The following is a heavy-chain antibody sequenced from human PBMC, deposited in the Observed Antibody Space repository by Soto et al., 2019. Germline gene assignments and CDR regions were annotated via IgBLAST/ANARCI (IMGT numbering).Heavy chain of an antibody. CDR1: GFTFSSYW. J-gene: IGHJ3*02. CDR2: INSDGSST. V-gene: IGHV3-74*01. CDR3: AKSVTEIFDDAFDI. D-gene: IGHD4-17*01. Sequence: EVQLVESGGGLVQPGGSLRLSCAASGFTFSSYWMHWVRQAPGKGLVWVSRINSDGSSTSYADSVKGRFTIPRDNAKNTLYLQMNSLRAEDTAVYYCAKSVTEIFDDAFDIWGQGTMVTVSS.